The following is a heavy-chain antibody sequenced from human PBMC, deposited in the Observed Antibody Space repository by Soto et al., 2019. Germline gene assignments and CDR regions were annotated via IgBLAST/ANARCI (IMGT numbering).Heavy chain of an antibody. V-gene: IGHV1-69*08. J-gene: IGHJ6*02. D-gene: IGHD3-10*01. CDR1: GGTFSCYT. CDR2: IIPILGIA. Sequence: QVQLVQSGAEVKKRGSSVKVSCKASGGTFSCYTISWVRQAPGQGLEWMGRIIPILGIANDAQKFQGRVTITADKSTSTAYMELSSLRSEDTAVYYCARDPSMVRGVSPYYYGMDVWGQGTTVTVSS. CDR3: ARDPSMVRGVSPYYYGMDV.